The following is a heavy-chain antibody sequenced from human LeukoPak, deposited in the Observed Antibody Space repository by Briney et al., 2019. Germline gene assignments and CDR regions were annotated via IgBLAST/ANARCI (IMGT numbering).Heavy chain of an antibody. CDR1: GYSFASFW. V-gene: IGHV5-51*01. J-gene: IGHJ5*02. D-gene: IGHD2-2*01. CDR3: ARQSAAAQYTNWFDP. Sequence: GESLKISCKGSGYSFASFWIGWVRQMPGKGLEWMGVIYPADSDTRYSPSFQGQVTISADKSTSTAYLQWSTLKASDTAIYYCARQSAAAQYTNWFDPWGQGTLGTVSS. CDR2: IYPADSDT.